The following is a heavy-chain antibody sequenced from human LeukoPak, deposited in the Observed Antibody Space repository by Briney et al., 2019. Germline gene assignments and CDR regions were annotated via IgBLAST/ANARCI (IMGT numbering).Heavy chain of an antibody. J-gene: IGHJ5*02. Sequence: PSETLSLTCAVSGGSISSSNWWSWVRQPPGKGLEWIGEIYHSGSTNYNPSLKSRVTISVDTSKNQFSLKLSSVTAADTAVYYCAREWLSWFDPWGQGTLVTVSS. CDR1: GGSISSSNW. CDR3: AREWLSWFDP. V-gene: IGHV4-4*02. CDR2: IYHSGST. D-gene: IGHD3-22*01.